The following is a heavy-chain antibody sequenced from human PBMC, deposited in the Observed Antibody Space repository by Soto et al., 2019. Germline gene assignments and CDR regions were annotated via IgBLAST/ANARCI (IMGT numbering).Heavy chain of an antibody. CDR1: GFTFNNYA. V-gene: IGHV3-23*01. D-gene: IGHD2-2*01. J-gene: IGHJ4*02. CDR3: AKLGSSSWSPHYYFDY. CDR2: ITDSGDDS. Sequence: EVQLLESGGGLVQPGGSLRLSCAASGFTFNNYAMGWVRQAPGKGLEWVSAITDSGDDSYCIDSVKGRFTISRDNSKSTLYLQMNSLRAEDTAIYYCAKLGSSSWSPHYYFDYWGQGTLVTVSS.